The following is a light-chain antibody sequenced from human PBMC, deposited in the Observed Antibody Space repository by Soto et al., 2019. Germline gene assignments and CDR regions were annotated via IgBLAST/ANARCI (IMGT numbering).Light chain of an antibody. CDR2: GAS. J-gene: IGKJ5*01. CDR1: KSIRTN. V-gene: IGKV3-15*01. CDR3: QQYNHWTSIT. Sequence: EIVMTQSPATLSVSPGERAILSCSASKSIRTNVAWYQQRPGQAPRLLIYGASTRATDIPARFSGSGSGTEFTLPLSSLQSEDFAIYYCQQYNHWTSITFGQGTRLEF.